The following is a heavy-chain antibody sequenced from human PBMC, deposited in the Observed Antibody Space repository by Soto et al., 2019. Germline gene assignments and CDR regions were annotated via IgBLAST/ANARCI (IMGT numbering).Heavy chain of an antibody. CDR3: ASSAYCGGDCFRLFDY. J-gene: IGHJ4*02. CDR2: IHHSGST. Sequence: QVQLQESGPGLVKPSGTLSLTCAVSGGSISSSSWWTWVRQPPGKGLEWIGEIHHSGSTNYNPSLKSRVTISVDKSKNRFSLTLSSVTAADTAVYYCASSAYCGGDCFRLFDYWGQGTLVTVSS. V-gene: IGHV4-4*02. CDR1: GGSISSSSW. D-gene: IGHD2-21*02.